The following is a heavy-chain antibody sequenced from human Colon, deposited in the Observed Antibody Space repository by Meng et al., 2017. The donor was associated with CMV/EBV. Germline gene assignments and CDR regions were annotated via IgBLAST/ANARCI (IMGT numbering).Heavy chain of an antibody. CDR3: AGGYYFDY. V-gene: IGHV3-21*01. Sequence: GESLKISCEVSGFTFSNHYMNWVRQAPGKGLECVSSIGGSSDSIYYVDSVKGRFTISRDNAKNSLYLQMNSLRAEDTAIYYCAGGYYFDYWGHGTLVTVSS. CDR2: IGGSSDSI. D-gene: IGHD3-16*01. J-gene: IGHJ4*01. CDR1: GFTFSNHY.